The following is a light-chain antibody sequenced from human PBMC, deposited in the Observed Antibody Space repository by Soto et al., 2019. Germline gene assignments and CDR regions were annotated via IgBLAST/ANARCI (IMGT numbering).Light chain of an antibody. CDR2: EVS. CDR1: SSDVGPYNL. V-gene: IGLV2-23*02. Sequence: QSALTQSASVSGSPGQSITISCTGTSSDVGPYNLVSWYQQHPGKAPKLIIYEVSERPSGVSNRFSGSKSGNTASLIISGLQADDEADYYCCSYAGRNTFVFGLGTKLTVL. J-gene: IGLJ1*01. CDR3: CSYAGRNTFV.